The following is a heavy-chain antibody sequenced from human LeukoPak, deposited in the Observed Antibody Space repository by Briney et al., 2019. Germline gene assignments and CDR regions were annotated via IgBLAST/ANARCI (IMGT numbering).Heavy chain of an antibody. V-gene: IGHV3-23*01. CDR1: GFTFSNYA. Sequence: PGGSLRLSCAASGFTFSNYAMNWVRQAPGKGLEWVSTITGSGGGTYYADSVKGRFTISRDNSKNTFYQQMNSLSAEDTAVYYCATGSTSVWYRLDYRGQGTLVTVSA. J-gene: IGHJ4*02. CDR2: ITGSGGGT. CDR3: ATGSTSVWYRLDY. D-gene: IGHD6-19*01.